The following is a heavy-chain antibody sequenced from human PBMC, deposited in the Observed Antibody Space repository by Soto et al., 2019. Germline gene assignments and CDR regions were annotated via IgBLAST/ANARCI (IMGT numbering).Heavy chain of an antibody. D-gene: IGHD6-19*01. CDR3: ATLTLAAYFDS. CDR1: GYSISTHY. Sequence: XETLSLTCNVSGYSISTHYWRWIRQPPGKGLEWIGYLSYSGSANYNPSLESRVTISVDTSKNQVSLKLHSVTAADTAVYYCATLTLAAYFDSWGQGSLVTLSS. CDR2: LSYSGSA. J-gene: IGHJ4*02. V-gene: IGHV4-59*11.